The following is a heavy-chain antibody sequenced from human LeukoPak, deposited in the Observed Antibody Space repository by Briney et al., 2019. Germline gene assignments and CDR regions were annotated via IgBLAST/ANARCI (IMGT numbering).Heavy chain of an antibody. CDR1: GYSMNSHY. D-gene: IGHD3-10*01. V-gene: IGHV4-59*08. J-gene: IGHJ4*02. CDR2: IHYTGIT. Sequence: SETLSLTCTVSGYSMNSHYWSWIRQPPGKPLEWLGYIHYTGITNYNPSLNGRVTLSVDTSKNQFSLKLSSVTAADTAVYYCASADYYGSGTRGQYDYWGQGTLVTVSS. CDR3: ASADYYGSGTRGQYDY.